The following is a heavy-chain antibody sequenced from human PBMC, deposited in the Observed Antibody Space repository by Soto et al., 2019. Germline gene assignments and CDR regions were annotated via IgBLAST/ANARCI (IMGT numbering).Heavy chain of an antibody. Sequence: SETLSLTCVVSGGSIASIYHWAWIRQTPGRGLEWVASIYHTGTTYYHPSLKSRVTISVDTSKNQFSLKVNSMTAADTAVYYCARYRREAVAGYTLDNWGQGILVTVSS. CDR3: ARYRREAVAGYTLDN. D-gene: IGHD6-13*01. CDR2: IYHTGTT. J-gene: IGHJ4*02. V-gene: IGHV4-38-2*01. CDR1: GGSIASIYH.